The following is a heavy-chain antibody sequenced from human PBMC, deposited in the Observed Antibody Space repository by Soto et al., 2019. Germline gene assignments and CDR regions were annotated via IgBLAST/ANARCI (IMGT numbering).Heavy chain of an antibody. V-gene: IGHV3-73*01. CDR2: IGSSADTYAT. D-gene: IGHD1-26*01. CDR1: GFTFSGFA. J-gene: IGHJ4*02. Sequence: GGSLRLSCAGSGFTFSGFAIHWVCQAPGIGLEWVGRIGSSADTYATAYTASVKGRFTISRDDSKNTAYLQMNSLKTEDTAVYYCSRREGDYWGQGTLVTVSS. CDR3: SRREGDY.